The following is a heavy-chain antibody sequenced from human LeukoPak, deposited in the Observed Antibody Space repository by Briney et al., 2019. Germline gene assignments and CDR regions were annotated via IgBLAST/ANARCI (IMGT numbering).Heavy chain of an antibody. CDR2: IYYSGST. CDR3: ARRTYSSGWSNFDY. CDR1: GGSVSSGSYY. Sequence: SETLSLTCTVSGGSVSSGSYYWSWIRQPPGKGLEWIGYIYYSGSTNYNPSLKSRVTISVDTSKNRFSLKLSSVTAADTAVYYCARRTYSSGWSNFDYWGQGTLVTVSS. J-gene: IGHJ4*02. D-gene: IGHD6-19*01. V-gene: IGHV4-61*01.